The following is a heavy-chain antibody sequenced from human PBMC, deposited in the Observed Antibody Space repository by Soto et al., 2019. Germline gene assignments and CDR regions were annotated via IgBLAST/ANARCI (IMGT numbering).Heavy chain of an antibody. Sequence: PGESLKISCKGSGYSFTSYWIGWVRQMPGKGLEWMGIIYPGDSDTRYSPSFQGQVTISADKSISTAYLQWSSLKASATAMYYCARSGCSGGSCYLGYYGMDVWGQGTTVTVSS. J-gene: IGHJ6*02. V-gene: IGHV5-51*01. CDR3: ARSGCSGGSCYLGYYGMDV. CDR1: GYSFTSYW. D-gene: IGHD2-15*01. CDR2: IYPGDSDT.